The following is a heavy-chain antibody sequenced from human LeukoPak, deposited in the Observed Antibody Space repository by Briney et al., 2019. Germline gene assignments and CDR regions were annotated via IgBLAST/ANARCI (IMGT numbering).Heavy chain of an antibody. V-gene: IGHV1-46*01. CDR1: GFTFTNYN. Sequence: ASVKVSCKASGFTFTNYNMHWVRQAPGQGLEWMGIINPSGGSTNYTQNFQARVTMTRDTSTSTVYMELSSLRSEDTAVYYCARVRDGYNDAYDIWGQGTMVTVPS. D-gene: IGHD5-24*01. CDR3: ARVRDGYNDAYDI. CDR2: INPSGGST. J-gene: IGHJ3*02.